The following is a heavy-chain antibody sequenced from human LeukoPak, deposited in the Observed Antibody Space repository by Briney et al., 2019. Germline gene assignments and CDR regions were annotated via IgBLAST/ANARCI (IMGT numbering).Heavy chain of an antibody. Sequence: QAGGSLRLSCAASGFTFSSYAMSWVRQAPGKGLEWVSAISGSGGSTYYADSVKGRFTISRDNSENTLYLQMNSLRAEDTAVYYCAKDRTQWLTGYFDYWGQGTLVTVSS. D-gene: IGHD6-19*01. CDR3: AKDRTQWLTGYFDY. V-gene: IGHV3-23*01. CDR2: ISGSGGST. CDR1: GFTFSSYA. J-gene: IGHJ4*02.